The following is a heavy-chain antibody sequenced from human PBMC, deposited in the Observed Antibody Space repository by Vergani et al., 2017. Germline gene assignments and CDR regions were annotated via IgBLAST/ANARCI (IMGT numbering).Heavy chain of an antibody. V-gene: IGHV3-15*01. Sequence: EVQLVESGGGLVKPGGSLRLSCAASGFTFSNAWMSWVRQAPGKGLEWVGRIKSKTDGGTTDYAAPVKGRFTISRDDSKNTLYLQMNSLKTEDTAVYYCTTAAGRYYDSSGYYYVFYLLDYWGQGTLVTVSS. CDR1: GFTFSNAW. CDR3: TTAAGRYYDSSGYYYVFYLLDY. D-gene: IGHD3-22*01. J-gene: IGHJ4*02. CDR2: IKSKTDGGTT.